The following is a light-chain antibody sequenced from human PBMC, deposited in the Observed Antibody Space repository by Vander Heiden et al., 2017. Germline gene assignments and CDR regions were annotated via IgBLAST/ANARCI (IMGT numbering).Light chain of an antibody. Sequence: ELTSSPSTLSASGGDRVTLTCRASQSISNWLAWYQQKPGGAPKVLLYQASTLETGVPSRFSGSESGTEFTLTISSLQPEDFATYYCQQYNTDPWTFGQGTKVEIK. CDR2: QAS. J-gene: IGKJ1*01. V-gene: IGKV1-5*03. CDR3: QQYNTDPWT. CDR1: QSISNW.